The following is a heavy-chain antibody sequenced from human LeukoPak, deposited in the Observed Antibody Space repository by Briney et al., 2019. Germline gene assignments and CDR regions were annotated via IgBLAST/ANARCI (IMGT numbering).Heavy chain of an antibody. CDR1: GFTFSNAW. D-gene: IGHD1-26*01. CDR3: TTDRREGSYYNFHY. V-gene: IGHV3-15*01. J-gene: IGHJ4*02. Sequence: PGGSLRLSCAASGFTFSNAWMSWVRQAPGKGLECVGRIKSKTDGGTTDYAAPVKGRFTISRDDSKNTLYLQMNSLKTEDTAVYYCTTDRREGSYYNFHYWGQGTLVTVSS. CDR2: IKSKTDGGTT.